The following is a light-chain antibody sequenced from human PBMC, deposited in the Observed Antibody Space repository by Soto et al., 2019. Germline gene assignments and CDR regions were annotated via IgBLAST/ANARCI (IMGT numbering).Light chain of an antibody. V-gene: IGKV3-11*01. J-gene: IGKJ5*01. CDR2: DAS. Sequence: EIVLTQSPATLSLSPGERATLSCRASQSVSSYLAWYQQKPGQAPRLLIYDASNRATGIPARFSGSGSGTDFTLTISSLESEDFAVYYCQQRSNWVFGQGTRLEIK. CDR1: QSVSSY. CDR3: QQRSNWV.